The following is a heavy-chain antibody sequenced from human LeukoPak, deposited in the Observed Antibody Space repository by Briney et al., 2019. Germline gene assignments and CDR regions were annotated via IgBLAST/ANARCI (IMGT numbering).Heavy chain of an antibody. D-gene: IGHD3-9*01. CDR1: GYTFTSYG. CDR3: ARDRKRYFDWLLRIRTYYYMDV. Sequence: ASVKVSCKASGYTFTSYGISWVRQAPGQGLEWMGWISAYNGNTNYAQKFQGRVTMTRDTSTSTVYMELSSLRSEDTAVYYCARDRKRYFDWLLRIRTYYYMDVWGKGTTVTISS. J-gene: IGHJ6*03. CDR2: ISAYNGNT. V-gene: IGHV1-18*01.